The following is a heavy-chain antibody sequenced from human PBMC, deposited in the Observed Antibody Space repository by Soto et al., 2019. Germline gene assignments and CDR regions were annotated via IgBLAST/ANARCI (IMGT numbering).Heavy chain of an antibody. CDR2: VYYTGTT. D-gene: IGHD3-22*01. CDR3: VKGEYYYDSSGYYPLDY. CDR1: GGSIDSYY. V-gene: IGHV4-59*12. Sequence: SETLSLTCTVSGGSIDSYYWTWIRQPPGKGLEWIGYVYYTGTTTYSPSLKSRVTISVDTSMNQISLKLSSVTAADTAVYYCVKGEYYYDSSGYYPLDYWGQGTLVTVSS. J-gene: IGHJ4*02.